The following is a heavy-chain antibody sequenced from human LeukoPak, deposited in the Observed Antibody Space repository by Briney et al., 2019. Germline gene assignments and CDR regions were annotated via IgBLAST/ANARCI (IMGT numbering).Heavy chain of an antibody. J-gene: IGHJ5*02. D-gene: IGHD2-2*01. Sequence: PGGSLRLSCAASGFTFSGYGMHWVRQAPGKGLEWVAFIRYDGSNKYYADSAKGRFTISRDNSKNTLYLQMNSLRAEDTAVYYCAKGGPAAVSNWFDPWGQGTLVTVSS. CDR1: GFTFSGYG. CDR3: AKGGPAAVSNWFDP. V-gene: IGHV3-30*02. CDR2: IRYDGSNK.